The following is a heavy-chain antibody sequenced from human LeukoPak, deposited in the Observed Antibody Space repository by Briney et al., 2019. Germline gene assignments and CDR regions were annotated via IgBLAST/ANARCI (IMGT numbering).Heavy chain of an antibody. V-gene: IGHV3-43*01. J-gene: IGHJ4*02. CDR2: ISWDGGST. CDR3: AKDSGGSGSSLDY. CDR1: GFTFDDYT. Sequence: GGSLRLSCAVSGFTFDDYTMHWVRQAPGKGLQWVSLISWDGGSTYYADSVKGRFTISRDNGKNFLYLQMNSLRTEDTALYYCAKDSGGSGSSLDYWGQGTLVTVSS. D-gene: IGHD3-10*01.